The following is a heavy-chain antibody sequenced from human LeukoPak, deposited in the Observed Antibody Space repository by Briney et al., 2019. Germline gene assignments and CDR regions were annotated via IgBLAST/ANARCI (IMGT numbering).Heavy chain of an antibody. CDR3: ARSGTYDS. D-gene: IGHD1-1*01. V-gene: IGHV3-30*02. CDR2: IRYDGSNK. Sequence: GGSLRLSCAASGFTFSSYGMHWVRQAPGKGLEWVAFIRYDGSNKYYSDSVKGRFTISRDNAKNSLYLQMNSLRAEDTAVYYCARSGTYDSWGQGTLVTVSS. J-gene: IGHJ4*02. CDR1: GFTFSSYG.